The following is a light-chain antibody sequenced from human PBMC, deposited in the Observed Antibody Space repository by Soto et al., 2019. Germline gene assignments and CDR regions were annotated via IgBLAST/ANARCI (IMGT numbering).Light chain of an antibody. CDR1: LSLSSSY. CDR3: QKRSNWPQIT. CDR2: DAY. J-gene: IGKJ5*01. V-gene: IGKV3D-20*02. Sequence: EIVLTQSPGTPSMSPGYRANVSCSASLSLSSSYLAWYQQKPGQAHRLLIYDAYNRATGIPDRFSGSGSGTDFTLTIRRLEPEDFAVYYCQKRSNWPQITLGKGKRVEIK.